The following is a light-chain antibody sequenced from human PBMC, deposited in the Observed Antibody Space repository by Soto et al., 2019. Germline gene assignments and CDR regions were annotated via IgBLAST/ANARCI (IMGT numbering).Light chain of an antibody. J-gene: IGKJ1*01. CDR2: GTS. CDR1: QSVTSY. Sequence: EIVMTQSPATLSVSLGEKATLSCRASQSVTSYLAWYQQTPGQAPRLLIQGTSARATDVPARFSGSGAGTDVTLTISSLQSEDFSVYYCQQYSNWPWTFGQGTKVEI. V-gene: IGKV3-15*01. CDR3: QQYSNWPWT.